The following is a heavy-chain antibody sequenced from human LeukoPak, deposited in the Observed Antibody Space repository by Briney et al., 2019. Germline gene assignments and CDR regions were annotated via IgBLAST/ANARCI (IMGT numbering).Heavy chain of an antibody. Sequence: ASVKVSCKASGYTFTSYYMHWVRQAPGQGLEWMGIINPSGGSTSYAQKFQGRVTMTRDTSTSTVYMELSSLRSEDTAVYYCARSGMTIAPDVLQFLEHDYWGQGTLVTVSS. CDR2: INPSGGST. J-gene: IGHJ4*02. CDR3: ARSGMTIAPDVLQFLEHDY. CDR1: GYTFTSYY. V-gene: IGHV1-46*01. D-gene: IGHD3-3*01.